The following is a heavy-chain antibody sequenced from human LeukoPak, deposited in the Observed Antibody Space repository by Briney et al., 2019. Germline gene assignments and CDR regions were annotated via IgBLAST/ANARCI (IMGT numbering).Heavy chain of an antibody. Sequence: ASVKVSCKASGYTFTGYYMHWVRQAPGQGLEWMGWINPNSGGTNYAQKFQGRVTMTRDTSISKAYMELSRLRSDDTAVYYCARVRRYGGYYFDYWGQGTLVTVSS. J-gene: IGHJ4*02. V-gene: IGHV1-2*02. CDR3: ARVRRYGGYYFDY. CDR2: INPNSGGT. D-gene: IGHD3-10*01. CDR1: GYTFTGYY.